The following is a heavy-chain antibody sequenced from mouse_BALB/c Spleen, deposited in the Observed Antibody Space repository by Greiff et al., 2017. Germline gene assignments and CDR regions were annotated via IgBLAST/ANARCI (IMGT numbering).Heavy chain of an antibody. V-gene: IGHV5-9-3*01. Sequence: EVQLVESGGGLVKPGGSLKLSCAASGFTFSSYAMSWVRQTPEKRLEWVATISSGGSYTYYPDSVKGRFTISRDNAKNTLYLQMSSLRSEDTAMYYCARHGYGYDGAWFAYWGQGTLVTVSA. CDR1: GFTFSSYA. CDR3: ARHGYGYDGAWFAY. J-gene: IGHJ3*01. CDR2: ISSGGSYT. D-gene: IGHD2-2*01.